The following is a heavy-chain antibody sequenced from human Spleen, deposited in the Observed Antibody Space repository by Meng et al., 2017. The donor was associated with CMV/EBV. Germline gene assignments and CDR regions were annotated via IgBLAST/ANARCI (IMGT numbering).Heavy chain of an antibody. CDR3: AREGGLGTTRIFDP. D-gene: IGHD4-11*01. V-gene: IGHV1-69*05. Sequence: SGGTFSSFAIRGGRQAPGQGMEGMGGILPIFGTENYEQRLQGRVTITTDESTNTAYMELRRLRYEDTAMYYCAREGGLGTTRIFDPWGQGTLVTVSS. CDR2: ILPIFGTE. J-gene: IGHJ5*02. CDR1: GGTFSSFA.